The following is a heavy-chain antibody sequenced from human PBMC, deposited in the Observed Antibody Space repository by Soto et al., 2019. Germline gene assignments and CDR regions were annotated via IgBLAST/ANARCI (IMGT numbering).Heavy chain of an antibody. CDR2: ILYDGSNK. J-gene: IGHJ4*02. CDR1: GFTFSSYG. D-gene: IGHD6-19*01. Sequence: GGSLRLSCAASGFTFSSYGMHWVRQAPGKGLGWVAVILYDGSNKYYADSVKGRFTISRDNSKNTLYLQMNSLRAEDTAVYYCTKVWRSGIAVAVTVGSWDYWGQGTLVTVSS. CDR3: TKVWRSGIAVAVTVGSWDY. V-gene: IGHV3-30*18.